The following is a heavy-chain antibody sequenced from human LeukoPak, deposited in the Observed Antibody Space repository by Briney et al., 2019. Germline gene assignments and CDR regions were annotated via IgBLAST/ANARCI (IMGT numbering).Heavy chain of an antibody. V-gene: IGHV3-30*04. D-gene: IGHD3-10*01. CDR1: GFTFSSYA. Sequence: QAGGSLRLSCAASGFTFSSYAMHWVRQAPGKGLEWVAVISYDGSNKYYADSVKGRFTISRDNSKNTLYLQMNSLRAEDTAVYYCAKAAPGSTDYWGQGTLVTVSS. J-gene: IGHJ4*02. CDR2: ISYDGSNK. CDR3: AKAAPGSTDY.